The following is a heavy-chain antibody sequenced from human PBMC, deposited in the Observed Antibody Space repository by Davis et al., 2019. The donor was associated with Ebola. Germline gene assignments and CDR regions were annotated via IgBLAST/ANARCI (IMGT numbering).Heavy chain of an antibody. D-gene: IGHD6-13*01. V-gene: IGHV4-59*11. CDR1: GVSISSQN. CDR2: IYYTGTPSGSS. Sequence: PSETLSLTCTVSGVSISSQNWYWIRQPPGKRLEWIGYIYYTGTPSGSSNYNPSLKDRVTISVDASKNQFSLNLNSVTAADTAFYYCASLRRGSSWLDNWGQGTLVTVSS. J-gene: IGHJ4*02. CDR3: ASLRRGSSWLDN.